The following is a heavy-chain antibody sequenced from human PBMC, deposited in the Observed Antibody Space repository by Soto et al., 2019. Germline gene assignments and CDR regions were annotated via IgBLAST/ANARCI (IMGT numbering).Heavy chain of an antibody. CDR3: ARPSSGDVSDI. V-gene: IGHV4-39*01. J-gene: IGHJ3*02. Sequence: SETLSLTCTVSGGSISSSSYYWGWIRQPPGKGLEWIGSIYYSGSTYYNPSLKSRVTISVDTSKNQFSLKLSSVTAADTAVYYCARPSSGDVSDIWGQGTMVTVSS. D-gene: IGHD3-3*01. CDR2: IYYSGST. CDR1: GGSISSSSYY.